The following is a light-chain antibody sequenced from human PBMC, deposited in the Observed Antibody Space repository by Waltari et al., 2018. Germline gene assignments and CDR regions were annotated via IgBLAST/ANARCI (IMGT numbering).Light chain of an antibody. CDR2: WAS. CDR1: QNVLYSFNNKNY. CDR3: QQYYTAPYT. J-gene: IGKJ2*01. Sequence: DIVMTQSPDSLAVSLGERATINCKSSQNVLYSFNNKNYLAWYQLKPRQSPKLLIYWASTRESGVPDRFSGSGSGTDFTLTISSLQAEDVAVYYCQQYYTAPYTFGQGTKVEIK. V-gene: IGKV4-1*01.